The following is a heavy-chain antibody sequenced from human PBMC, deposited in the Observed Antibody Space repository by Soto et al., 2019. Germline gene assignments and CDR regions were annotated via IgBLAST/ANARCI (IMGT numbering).Heavy chain of an antibody. J-gene: IGHJ4*02. V-gene: IGHV3-23*01. CDR1: GFPFGTTD. D-gene: IGHD3-9*01. CDR2: IDGSGGST. Sequence: GGSLRLSCAASGFPFGTTDMSWVRQAPGEGLEWVSTIDGSGGSTYYADSVKGRFTISRDNSKNTLYLQMNSLRAEDTAVYYCAKDPRLRYFDWVWGQGTLVTVSS. CDR3: AKDPRLRYFDWV.